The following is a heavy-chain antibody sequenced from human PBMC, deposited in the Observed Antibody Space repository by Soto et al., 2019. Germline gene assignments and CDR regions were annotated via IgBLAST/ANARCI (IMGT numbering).Heavy chain of an antibody. J-gene: IGHJ6*02. Sequence: ASVKVSCKTSAYTFTSYGISWVRQAPGQGLEWMGWISAYNGNTNYAQKLQGRVTMTTDTSTSTAYMELRSLRSDDTAVYYCARVASYCSNGVCYRDYYYYGMDVWGQGTTVTVSS. V-gene: IGHV1-18*01. CDR3: ARVASYCSNGVCYRDYYYYGMDV. CDR2: ISAYNGNT. CDR1: AYTFTSYG. D-gene: IGHD2-8*01.